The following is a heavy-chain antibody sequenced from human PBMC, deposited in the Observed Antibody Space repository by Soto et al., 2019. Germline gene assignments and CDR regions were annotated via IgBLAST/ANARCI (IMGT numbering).Heavy chain of an antibody. CDR2: IFHSGST. V-gene: IGHV4-4*02. J-gene: IGHJ4*02. D-gene: IGHD1-26*01. CDR1: GGSIRSNNW. CDR3: ARVFSGSYSDY. Sequence: QVQLQESGPGLVKPSGTLSLTCAVSGGSIRSNNWWSWVRQPPGKGLEWIGEIFHSGSTNYNPSXXXRXTXXXXXXXXXXXXXXXSVTAAXXAXYYCARVFSGSYSDYWGQGTLVTVSS.